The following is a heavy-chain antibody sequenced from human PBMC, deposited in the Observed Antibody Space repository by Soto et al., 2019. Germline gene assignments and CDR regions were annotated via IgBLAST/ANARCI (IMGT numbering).Heavy chain of an antibody. D-gene: IGHD6-13*01. CDR2: IYPGDSDT. V-gene: IGHV5-51*01. CDR1: GYXFTSYL. J-gene: IGHJ6*02. CDR3: AGQYSTTNYYYYGMDV. Sequence: PXEXLKISCKCSGYXFTSYLIVWVRHMPGKGLEWMGIIYPGDSDTRYSPSFQGQVTISADKSISTDYLQWSSLKASYTAMYYCAGQYSTTNYYYYGMDVWGQGTTGTVSS.